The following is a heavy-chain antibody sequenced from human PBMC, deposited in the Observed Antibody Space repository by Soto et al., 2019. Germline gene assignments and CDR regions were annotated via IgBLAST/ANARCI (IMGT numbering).Heavy chain of an antibody. V-gene: IGHV5-51*01. CDR1: GYSFTSYW. CDR3: ARQKGLRFLEWLSGRNWFDP. J-gene: IGHJ5*02. CDR2: IYPGDSDT. D-gene: IGHD3-3*01. Sequence: PGESLKISCKGSGYSFTSYWIGWVRQMPGKGLEWMGIIYPGDSDTRYSPSFQGQVTISADKSISTAYLQWSSLKASDTAMYYCARQKGLRFLEWLSGRNWFDPWGQGTLVTVYS.